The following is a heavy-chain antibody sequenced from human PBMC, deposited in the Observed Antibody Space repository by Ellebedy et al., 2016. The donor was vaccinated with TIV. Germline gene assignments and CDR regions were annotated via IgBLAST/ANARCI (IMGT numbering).Heavy chain of an antibody. J-gene: IGHJ3*02. V-gene: IGHV3-23*01. Sequence: GGSLRLXXVASGFTFGRYWMHWVRQAPGKGLEWVSVFGGRSTTTYYADSVKGRFTISRDNSKNTLFLQMNSLRGDDTARYYCAKISPTHRGAFDIWGQGTMVTVSS. CDR2: FGGRSTTT. CDR1: GFTFGRYW. CDR3: AKISPTHRGAFDI. D-gene: IGHD3-3*02.